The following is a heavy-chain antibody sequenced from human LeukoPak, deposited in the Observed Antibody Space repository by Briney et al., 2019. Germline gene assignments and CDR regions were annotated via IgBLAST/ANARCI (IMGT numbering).Heavy chain of an antibody. V-gene: IGHV4-30-4*07. J-gene: IGHJ2*01. CDR3: ARDRYYDSSGYYTYFDL. D-gene: IGHD3-22*01. Sequence: SQTLSLTCAVSGGSISSGGYSWSWIRQPPGKGLEWIGRIYTSGSTNYNPSLKSRVTMSVDTSKNQFSLKLSSVTAADTAVYYCARDRYYDSSGYYTYFDLWGRGTLVTVSS. CDR2: IYTSGST. CDR1: GGSISSGGYS.